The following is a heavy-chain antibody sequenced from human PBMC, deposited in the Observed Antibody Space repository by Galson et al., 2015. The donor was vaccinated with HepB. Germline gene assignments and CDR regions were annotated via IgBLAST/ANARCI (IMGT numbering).Heavy chain of an antibody. CDR1: GLMFSDHD. D-gene: IGHD3-22*01. V-gene: IGHV3-72*01. CDR3: ARRRYYDTSGYYSYAFDI. CDR2: TGNRAKSYST. Sequence: SLRLSCAASGLMFSDHDMDWVRQAPGKGLEWVGRTGNRAKSYSTEYVASVKGRFTISRDDSKKSVYLQMNSLKMEDTAAYYCARRRYYDTSGYYSYAFDIWGQGTMVTVSS. J-gene: IGHJ3*02.